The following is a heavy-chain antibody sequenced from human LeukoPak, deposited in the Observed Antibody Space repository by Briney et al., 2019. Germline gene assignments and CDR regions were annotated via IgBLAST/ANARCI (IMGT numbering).Heavy chain of an antibody. Sequence: GGSLRLSCAASGFTFSTYAIHWVRQAPGKGLEWVTVISFDGSTKYYADSVKGRFTISRDNSKNTLYLQMNSLRAEDTAVYYCAKRRQTSSGYYPIDYWGQGTLVTVSS. J-gene: IGHJ4*02. V-gene: IGHV3-30*18. CDR3: AKRRQTSSGYYPIDY. CDR2: ISFDGSTK. CDR1: GFTFSTYA. D-gene: IGHD3-22*01.